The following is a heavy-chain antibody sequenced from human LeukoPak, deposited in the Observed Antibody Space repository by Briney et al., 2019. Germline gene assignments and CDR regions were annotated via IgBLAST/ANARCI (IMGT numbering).Heavy chain of an antibody. CDR3: ARGGSNSSWYHFDY. J-gene: IGHJ4*02. D-gene: IGHD6-13*01. V-gene: IGHV3-53*01. CDR2: IYSGGST. CDR1: GFTVSSNY. Sequence: GGSLRLSCAASGFTVSSNYMSWVRQAPGKGLEWVSVIYSGGSTNYADSVKGRLTIPRDNSKNTLFLQMHSLRAEDTAVYYCARGGSNSSWYHFDYRGQGTLATVSS.